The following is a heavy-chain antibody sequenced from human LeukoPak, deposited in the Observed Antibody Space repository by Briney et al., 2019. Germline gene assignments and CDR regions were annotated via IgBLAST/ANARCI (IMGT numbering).Heavy chain of an antibody. CDR3: ARDWEVGTYYFDY. Sequence: GWSLRLSCAASGFTFSSYGMHWVRQAPGKGLEWVAVIWYDGSNKYYADSVKGRFTISRDNSKNTLYLQMNSLRAEDTTVYYCARDWEVGTYYFDYWGQGTLVTVSS. J-gene: IGHJ4*02. CDR1: GFTFSSYG. V-gene: IGHV3-33*01. CDR2: IWYDGSNK. D-gene: IGHD1-26*01.